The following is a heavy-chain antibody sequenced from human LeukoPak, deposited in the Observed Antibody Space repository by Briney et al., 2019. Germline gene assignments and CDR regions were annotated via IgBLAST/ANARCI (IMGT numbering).Heavy chain of an antibody. D-gene: IGHD3-3*01. V-gene: IGHV3-23*01. CDR2: ISSSGSNT. CDR3: AKALRDFWEPLAY. CDR1: GFTFSDYG. Sequence: GGSLRLSCAASGFTFSDYGMSWVRQTPEKGLEWVSAISSSGSNTYYADSVKGRFTISRDNFRNTLYPQMNSLRAGDTAIYYCAKALRDFWEPLAYWGQGTLVTASS. J-gene: IGHJ4*02.